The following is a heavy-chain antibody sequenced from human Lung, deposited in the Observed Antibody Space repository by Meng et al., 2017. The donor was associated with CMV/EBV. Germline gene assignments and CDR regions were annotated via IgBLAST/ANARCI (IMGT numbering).Heavy chain of an antibody. D-gene: IGHD3-3*01. Sequence: SXKGSGYSXTSYWIGWVRQMPGKGLEWMGIIYPGDSDTRYSPSFQGQVTISADKSINTAYLQWSSLKDSDTAMDYCARQRADPLRFLEWLPQTEHDNYYDMDVXGQGXTVTVSS. J-gene: IGHJ6*02. CDR2: IYPGDSDT. CDR3: ARQRADPLRFLEWLPQTEHDNYYDMDV. V-gene: IGHV5-51*01. CDR1: GYSXTSYW.